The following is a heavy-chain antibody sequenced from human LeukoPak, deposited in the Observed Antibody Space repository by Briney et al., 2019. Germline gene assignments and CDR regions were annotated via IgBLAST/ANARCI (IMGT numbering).Heavy chain of an antibody. Sequence: GGSLRLSCAASGFTFSSDEMNWVRQAPGKGLEWVSYISSSGSTIYYADSVKGRFTTSRDNAKNSLYLQMNSLRAEDTAVYYCARDRSEGYFDWLLEDDGMDVWGQGTTVTVSS. CDR1: GFTFSSDE. CDR2: ISSSGSTI. CDR3: ARDRSEGYFDWLLEDDGMDV. V-gene: IGHV3-48*03. D-gene: IGHD3-9*01. J-gene: IGHJ6*02.